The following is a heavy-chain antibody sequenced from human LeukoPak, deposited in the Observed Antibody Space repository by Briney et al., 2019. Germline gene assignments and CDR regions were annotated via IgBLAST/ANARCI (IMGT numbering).Heavy chain of an antibody. D-gene: IGHD3-10*01. J-gene: IGHJ5*02. V-gene: IGHV1-46*01. Sequence: ASVKVSCKASGYTFTSYYMHWVRQAPGQGLEWRGIINPSGGSTSYAQKFQGRVTMTEDTSTDTAYMELSSLRSEDTAVYYCATDREITMVRGTRGASWFDPWGQGTLVTVSS. CDR3: ATDREITMVRGTRGASWFDP. CDR1: GYTFTSYY. CDR2: INPSGGST.